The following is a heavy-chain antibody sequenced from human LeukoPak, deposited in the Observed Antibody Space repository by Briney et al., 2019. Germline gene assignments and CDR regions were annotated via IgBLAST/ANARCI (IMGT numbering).Heavy chain of an antibody. J-gene: IGHJ3*02. CDR1: GYTLTELS. Sequence: ASVKVSCTVSGYTLTELSMHWVRQAPGNGLEWMGGFDPEDGETIYAEKFQGRVTLTADTSTDTAYMELSSLRSEDTAVYYCASPVYYYDSSAQRDAFDIWGQGTMVTVSS. V-gene: IGHV1-24*01. CDR2: FDPEDGET. D-gene: IGHD3-22*01. CDR3: ASPVYYYDSSAQRDAFDI.